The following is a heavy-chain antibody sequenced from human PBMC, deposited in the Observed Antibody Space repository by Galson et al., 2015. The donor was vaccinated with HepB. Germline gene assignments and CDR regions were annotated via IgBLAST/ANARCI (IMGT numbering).Heavy chain of an antibody. V-gene: IGHV3-21*01. Sequence: SLRLSCAASGFTFSTYTMNRVRQAHRKGLEWVSSISSSSSYISFADSVKGRFNIYRDNAKNSLYLKLNSLRAEDTAVYYCARVADADYGDHSHFDYWGQGTLVTVSS. CDR1: GFTFSTYT. CDR2: ISSSSSYI. CDR3: ARVADADYGDHSHFDY. D-gene: IGHD4-17*01. J-gene: IGHJ4*02.